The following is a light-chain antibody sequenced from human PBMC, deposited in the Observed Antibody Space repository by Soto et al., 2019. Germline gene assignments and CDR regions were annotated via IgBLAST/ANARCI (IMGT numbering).Light chain of an antibody. V-gene: IGLV2-14*01. CDR3: SSYTSISTYV. CDR1: SSDVGGYNF. J-gene: IGLJ1*01. CDR2: DVR. Sequence: QSVLTQPASVSGSPGQSITISCTGTSSDVGGYNFVSWYQQHQGKAPKLMIYDVRNRPSGVSNRFSGSKSVNTASLTISGLQAEDEADYYCSSYTSISTYVFGTWTKLTVL.